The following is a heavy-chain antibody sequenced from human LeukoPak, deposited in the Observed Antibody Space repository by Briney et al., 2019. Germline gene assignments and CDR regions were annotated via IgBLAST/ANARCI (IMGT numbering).Heavy chain of an antibody. D-gene: IGHD6-19*01. CDR3: AKGYSTGWYGGVDY. J-gene: IGHJ4*02. CDR2: ISNDGSDK. CDR1: GFTFSSYG. V-gene: IGHV3-30*18. Sequence: PGGSLRLSCAASGFTFSSYGMYWVRQAPGKGLEWVVVISNDGSDKYYADFVKGRFTISRDNSKNTLYLQMNSLRAEDTAVYYCAKGYSTGWYGGVDYWGQGTLVTVSS.